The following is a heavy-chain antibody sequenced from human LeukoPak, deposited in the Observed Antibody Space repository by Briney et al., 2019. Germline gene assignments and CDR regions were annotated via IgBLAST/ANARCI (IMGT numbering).Heavy chain of an antibody. CDR3: ARDIYDSSGYYDY. Sequence: SETLSLTCAVYGGSFSGYYWSWIRQSPGKGLEWIGEINHSGSTNYNPSLKSRVTISVDTSKNQFSLKLSSATAADTAVYYCARDIYDSSGYYDYWGQGTLVTVSS. J-gene: IGHJ4*02. CDR2: INHSGST. D-gene: IGHD3-22*01. CDR1: GGSFSGYY. V-gene: IGHV4-34*01.